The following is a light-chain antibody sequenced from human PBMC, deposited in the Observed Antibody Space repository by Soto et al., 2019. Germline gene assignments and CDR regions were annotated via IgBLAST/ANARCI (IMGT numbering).Light chain of an antibody. CDR3: QQYDHSPRT. Sequence: EIVLTQSPGTLSLSPGERATLSCRASQSVNSDYLAWYQQKPGQGPRVLMYGASNRATGIPDRFSGSGSGTDFTPPISRREPEDFAVYYCQQYDHSPRTFGQGTKVEIK. CDR2: GAS. CDR1: QSVNSDY. J-gene: IGKJ1*01. V-gene: IGKV3-20*01.